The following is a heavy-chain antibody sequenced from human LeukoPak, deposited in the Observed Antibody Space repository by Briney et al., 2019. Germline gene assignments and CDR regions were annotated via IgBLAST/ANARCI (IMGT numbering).Heavy chain of an antibody. CDR2: MSYSGST. V-gene: IGHV4-59*01. J-gene: IGHJ4*02. D-gene: IGHD6-6*01. CDR1: GGSISSYY. CDR3: ARGGPSSFDY. Sequence: PSETLSLTCTVSGGSISSYYWSWIRQPPGKGLEWVAYMSYSGSTNYTPSLKSRVAISVDTSKNQFSLNLTSVTAADTAVYYGARGGPSSFDYGGQGTLVTVSS.